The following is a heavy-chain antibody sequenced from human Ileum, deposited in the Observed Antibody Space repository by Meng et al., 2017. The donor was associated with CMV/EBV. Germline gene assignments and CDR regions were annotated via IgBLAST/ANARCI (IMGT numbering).Heavy chain of an antibody. CDR2: VYNRDRT. V-gene: IGHV4-4*07. CDR1: GGSIRTYD. D-gene: IGHD5-24*01. J-gene: IGHJ4*02. CDR3: ARDREHTYGYTFEY. Sequence: QGQLAVPGPGVVKPSETLFLTLPVSGGSIRTYDWNLIRQPAGRELEWIGRVYNRDRTTYNPSLKSRVTMSVDTSKNQFSLTLYSVTAADTAVYFCARDREHTYGYTFEYWGQGALVTVSS.